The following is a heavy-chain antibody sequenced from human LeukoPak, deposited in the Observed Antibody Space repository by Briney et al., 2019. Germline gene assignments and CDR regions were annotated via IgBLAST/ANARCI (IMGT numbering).Heavy chain of an antibody. Sequence: SETLSLTCTVSGGSISSYYWSWIRQPPGKGLEWIGYIYYSGSTNYNPSLKSRVTISVDTSKNQFSLKLSSVTAADTAVYYYARTRGPYYYYGMDVWGQGTTVTVSS. CDR3: ARTRGPYYYYGMDV. CDR1: GGSISSYY. V-gene: IGHV4-59*01. CDR2: IYYSGST. J-gene: IGHJ6*02.